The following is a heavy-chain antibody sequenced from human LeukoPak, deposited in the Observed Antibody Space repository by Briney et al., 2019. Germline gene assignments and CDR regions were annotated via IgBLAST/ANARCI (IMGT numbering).Heavy chain of an antibody. Sequence: SETLSLTCTVSGGSINSHSYYWGWIRQPPGKGLEWIGSVYYDGTSYSNPSLTSRAAVFVDTSRDEFSLDLSFVTAADTAVYYCVRHMSTNTGYFDSCGQGTLVTVSS. CDR3: VRHMSTNTGYFDS. CDR1: GGSINSHSYY. J-gene: IGHJ4*02. V-gene: IGHV4-39*01. D-gene: IGHD5-24*01. CDR2: VYYDGTS.